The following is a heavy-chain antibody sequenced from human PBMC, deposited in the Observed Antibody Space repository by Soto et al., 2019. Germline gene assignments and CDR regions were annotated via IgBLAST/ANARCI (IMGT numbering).Heavy chain of an antibody. CDR3: AREWELPNYYGMDV. CDR1: GFTVISNY. J-gene: IGHJ6*02. D-gene: IGHD1-26*01. V-gene: IGHV3-53*01. CDR2: IYSGGST. Sequence: WGSLRLSCAASGFTVISNYISFFRHAPWKWLEWVSVIYSGGSTYYADSVKGRFTISRDNSKNTVHLQMNSLRAEDTAVYYCAREWELPNYYGMDVWGQGTTVTVSS.